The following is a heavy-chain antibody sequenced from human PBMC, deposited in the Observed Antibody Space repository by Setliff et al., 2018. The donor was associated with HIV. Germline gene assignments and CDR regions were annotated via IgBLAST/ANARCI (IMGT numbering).Heavy chain of an antibody. Sequence: GGSLRLSCAASGFTFSSYDMHWVRQATGKGLEWVSAIGTAGDTYYPGSVKGRFTISRENAKNSLYLQMNSLRAGDTAVYYCARYAGGYPLNDVFDIWGQGTMVT. J-gene: IGHJ3*02. V-gene: IGHV3-13*01. CDR2: IGTAGDT. CDR3: ARYAGGYPLNDVFDI. CDR1: GFTFSSYD. D-gene: IGHD3-22*01.